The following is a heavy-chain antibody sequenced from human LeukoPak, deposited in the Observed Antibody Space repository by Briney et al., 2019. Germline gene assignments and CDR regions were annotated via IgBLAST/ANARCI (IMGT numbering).Heavy chain of an antibody. D-gene: IGHD6-13*01. CDR1: GFTVSSNY. CDR2: ICSGGST. J-gene: IGHJ4*02. V-gene: IGHV3-53*01. CDR3: ARDLTGYSSSWSGSY. Sequence: PGGSLRLSCAASGFTVSSNYMSWVRQAPGKGLEWVSVICSGGSTYYADSVKGRFTISRDNSKNTLYLQMNSPRAEDTAVYYCARDLTGYSSSWSGSYWGQGTLVTVSS.